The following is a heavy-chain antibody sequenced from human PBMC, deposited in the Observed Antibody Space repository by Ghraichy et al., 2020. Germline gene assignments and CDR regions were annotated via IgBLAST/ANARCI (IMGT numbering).Heavy chain of an antibody. CDR3: ARGYNYDILTGYYFYYYYGMDV. Sequence: SETLSLTCAVYGGSFSGYYWSWIRQPPGKGLEWIGEINHSGSTNYNPSLKSRVTISVDTSKNQFSLKLSSVTAAEPAVYYCARGYNYDILTGYYFYYYYGMDVWGQGTTVTVSS. CDR1: GGSFSGYY. J-gene: IGHJ6*02. CDR2: INHSGST. V-gene: IGHV4-34*01. D-gene: IGHD3-9*01.